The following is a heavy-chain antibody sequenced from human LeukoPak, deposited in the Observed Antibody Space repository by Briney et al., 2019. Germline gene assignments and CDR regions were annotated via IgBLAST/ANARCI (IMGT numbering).Heavy chain of an antibody. CDR1: GGSISSYY. CDR2: IYYSGST. J-gene: IGHJ6*02. V-gene: IGHV4-59*01. D-gene: IGHD6-13*01. CDR3: ARDMEVGQSGGSSWFYYYGMDV. Sequence: SETLSLTCTVFGGSISSYYWSWIRQPPGKGLEWIGYIYYSGSTNYNPSLKSRVTISVDTSKNQFSLKLSSVTAADTAVYYCARDMEVGQSGGSSWFYYYGMDVWGQGTTVTVSS.